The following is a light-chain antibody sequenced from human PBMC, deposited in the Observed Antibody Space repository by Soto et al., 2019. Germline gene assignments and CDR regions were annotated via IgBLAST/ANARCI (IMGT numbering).Light chain of an antibody. Sequence: EIVLTQSPGTLSLSPGERATLSCRASQSVSSNYLAWYQQKPGQAPRLLIYDASSRATGIPDRFSGSGSGTDITLTISRLEPEDFAVYYCQQYGGSPRTFGQGTKVEVK. V-gene: IGKV3-20*01. CDR3: QQYGGSPRT. J-gene: IGKJ1*01. CDR2: DAS. CDR1: QSVSSNY.